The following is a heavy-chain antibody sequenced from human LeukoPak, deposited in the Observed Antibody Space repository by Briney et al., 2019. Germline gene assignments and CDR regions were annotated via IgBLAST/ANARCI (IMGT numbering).Heavy chain of an antibody. CDR1: GYTFTNYY. CDR3: ASTKYVYWYFDL. J-gene: IGHJ2*01. D-gene: IGHD2-2*01. Sequence: GASVTVSCKASGYTFTNYYMHWVRQAPGQGLEWMGIINPSGGSTSYAQKFQGRVTMTRDTSTSTVYMELSSLRSEDTAVYYCASTKYVYWYFDLWGRGTLVTVSS. V-gene: IGHV1-46*01. CDR2: INPSGGST.